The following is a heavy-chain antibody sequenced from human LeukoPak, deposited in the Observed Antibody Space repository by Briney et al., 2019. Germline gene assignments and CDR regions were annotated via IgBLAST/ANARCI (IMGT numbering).Heavy chain of an antibody. CDR2: IIPIFGTA. V-gene: IGHV1-69*05. CDR3: ARGIGGYDYFDY. J-gene: IGHJ4*02. D-gene: IGHD5-12*01. Sequence: SVTVSCKASGGTFNSYAISWVRQAPGQGLEWMGGIIPIFGTANYAQKFQGRVTINTDEATSTAYMELSSLRSEDTAVYYCARGIGGYDYFDYWGQGTLVTVSS. CDR1: GGTFNSYA.